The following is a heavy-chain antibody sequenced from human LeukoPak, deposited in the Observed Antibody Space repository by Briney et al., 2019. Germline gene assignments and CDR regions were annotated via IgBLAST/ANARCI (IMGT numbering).Heavy chain of an antibody. J-gene: IGHJ5*02. CDR1: GGSISSSSYY. D-gene: IGHD5-18*01. CDR2: IYYSGST. Sequence: PSETLSLTCTVSGGSISSSSYYWGWIRQPPGKGLEWIGSIYYSGSTYYNPSLKSRVTISVDTSKNQFSLKLSSVTAADTAVYYCARLWIHVWLPNWFDPWGQGTLVTVSS. V-gene: IGHV4-39*07. CDR3: ARLWIHVWLPNWFDP.